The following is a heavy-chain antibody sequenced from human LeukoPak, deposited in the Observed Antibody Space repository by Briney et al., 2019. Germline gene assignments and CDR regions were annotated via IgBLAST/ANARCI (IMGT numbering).Heavy chain of an antibody. CDR1: GGSISSADYY. J-gene: IGHJ5*02. CDR2: IYYSGST. Sequence: SETLSLTCTVSGGSISSADYYWSWIRQPPGKGLEWIGYIYYSGSTYYNPSLKSRVTISVDTSKNQFSLNVRSVSAADTAVYYCARDPSRSCAGGNCFSSWGQGTPVIVSS. D-gene: IGHD2-15*01. V-gene: IGHV4-30-4*01. CDR3: ARDPSRSCAGGNCFSS.